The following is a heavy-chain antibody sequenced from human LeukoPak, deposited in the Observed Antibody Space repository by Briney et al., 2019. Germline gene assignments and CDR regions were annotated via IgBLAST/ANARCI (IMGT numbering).Heavy chain of an antibody. D-gene: IGHD3-10*01. CDR3: ARDFGAGSYRYGMDV. V-gene: IGHV4-39*07. CDR2: IYNVGSTGNT. Sequence: SETLSLTCTVSGHSLSGSSYSWGWIRQPPGKGLEWIGCIYNVGSTGNTHYNPSLKSRLTISEDTSKNQLSLRLSSVTAADTAVYCCARDFGAGSYRYGMDVWGQGTAVTVSS. J-gene: IGHJ6*02. CDR1: GHSLSGSSYS.